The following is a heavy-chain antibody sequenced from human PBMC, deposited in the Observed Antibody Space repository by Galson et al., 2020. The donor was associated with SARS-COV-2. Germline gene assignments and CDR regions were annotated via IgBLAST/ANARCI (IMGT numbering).Heavy chain of an antibody. V-gene: IGHV4-61*09. D-gene: IGHD6-19*01. J-gene: IGHJ4*02. CDR2: VFITGTT. Sequence: SETLSLTCTVSGGSMNSGSYYWNWIRQPAGKGLEWIGHVFITGTTNYNPSLKSRATISLDTSKNQFSLKLTSVTAADTAVYYCRQFALGAVPIDYWGQGTLGIVSS. CDR1: GGSMNSGSYY. CDR3: RQFALGAVPIDY.